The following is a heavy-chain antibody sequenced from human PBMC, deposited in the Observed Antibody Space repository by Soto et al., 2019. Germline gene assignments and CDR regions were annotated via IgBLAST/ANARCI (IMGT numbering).Heavy chain of an antibody. J-gene: IGHJ3*02. CDR1: GDSVSSNSAA. CDR2: TYYRSKWYN. V-gene: IGHV6-1*01. Sequence: SQTLSLTCAISGDSVSSNSAAWNWIRQSPSRGLEWLGRTYYRSKWYNDYAVSVKSRITINPDTSKNQFSLQLNSVTPEDAAVYYCARNYDILTCGGIAFDIWGQGTMVTVSS. CDR3: ARNYDILTCGGIAFDI. D-gene: IGHD3-9*01.